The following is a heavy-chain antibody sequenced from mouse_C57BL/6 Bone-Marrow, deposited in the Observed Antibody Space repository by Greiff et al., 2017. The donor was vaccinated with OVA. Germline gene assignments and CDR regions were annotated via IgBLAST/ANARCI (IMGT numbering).Heavy chain of an antibody. J-gene: IGHJ2*01. CDR3: AIPSLPDFDY. V-gene: IGHV1-75*01. CDR2: IFPGSGST. CDR1: GYTFTDYY. Sequence: QVQLQQSGPELVKPGASVKISCKASGYTFTDYYINWVKQRPGQGLEWIGWIFPGSGSTNYNEKFKSKATLTVDTSSSTAYMQLSSLTSEDSAVYYCAIPSLPDFDYWGQGTTLTVSS.